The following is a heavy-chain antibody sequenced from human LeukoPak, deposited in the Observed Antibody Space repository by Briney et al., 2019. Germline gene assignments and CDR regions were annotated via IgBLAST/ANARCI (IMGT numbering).Heavy chain of an antibody. CDR1: GFTFRSYS. V-gene: IGHV3-21*04. J-gene: IGHJ6*03. Sequence: GGSLRLSCAASGFTFRSYSMNWVRQAPGKGLEWVSAIDPSSTYIYYADSVKGRFTISRDNAKNSLYLQMNSLRAEDMALYYCAKDGGPYYYYYYMDVWGKGTTVTVSS. CDR2: IDPSSTYI. D-gene: IGHD2-15*01. CDR3: AKDGGPYYYYYYMDV.